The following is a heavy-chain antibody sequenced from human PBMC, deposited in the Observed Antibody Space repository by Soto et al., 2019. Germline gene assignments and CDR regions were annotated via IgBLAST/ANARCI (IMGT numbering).Heavy chain of an antibody. J-gene: IGHJ6*03. V-gene: IGHV1-69*08. Sequence: QVQLVQSGAEVKKPGSSVKVSCKASGGTFSSYTISWVRQAPGQELEWMGRIIPILGIANYAQKFQGRVTITADKSTSTAYMELSSLRSEDTAVYYCARDSGTPKHYYYMDVWGKGTTVTVSS. CDR3: ARDSGTPKHYYYMDV. CDR1: GGTFSSYT. CDR2: IIPILGIA. D-gene: IGHD3-10*01.